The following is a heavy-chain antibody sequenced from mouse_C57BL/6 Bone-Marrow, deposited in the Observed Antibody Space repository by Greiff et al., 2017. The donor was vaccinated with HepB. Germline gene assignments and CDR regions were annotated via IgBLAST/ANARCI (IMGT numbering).Heavy chain of an antibody. Sequence: VQLQQPGAELVMPGASVKLSCKASGYTFTSYWMHWVKQRPGQGLEWIGEIDPSDSYTNYNQKFKGKSTLTVDKSSSTAYMQLSSLTSEDSAVYYCARYPFYYYGSSYAMDYWGQGTSVTVSS. D-gene: IGHD1-1*01. CDR1: GYTFTSYW. V-gene: IGHV1-69*01. CDR3: ARYPFYYYGSSYAMDY. J-gene: IGHJ4*01. CDR2: IDPSDSYT.